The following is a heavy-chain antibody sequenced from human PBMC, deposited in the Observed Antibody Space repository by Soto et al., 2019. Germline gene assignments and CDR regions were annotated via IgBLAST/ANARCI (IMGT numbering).Heavy chain of an antibody. J-gene: IGHJ6*02. CDR1: GYTFTSYG. Sequence: GASVKVSCKASGYTFTSYGISWVRQAPGQGLEWMGWISAYNGNTNYAQKLQGRVTMTTDTSTSTAYMELRSLRSDDTAVYYCVRDVCIAVASGTNYYDYGMDVWGQGNTVTVSS. CDR2: ISAYNGNT. D-gene: IGHD6-19*01. V-gene: IGHV1-18*01. CDR3: VRDVCIAVASGTNYYDYGMDV.